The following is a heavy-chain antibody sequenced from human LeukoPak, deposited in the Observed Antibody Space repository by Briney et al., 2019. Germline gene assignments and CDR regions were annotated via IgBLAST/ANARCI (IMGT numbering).Heavy chain of an antibody. CDR1: GYTLTELS. V-gene: IGHV1-24*01. J-gene: IGHJ4*02. CDR3: ATLEMATYYFDY. D-gene: IGHD5-24*01. Sequence: ASVKVSCKFSGYTLTELSMHWVRQAPGKGLEWMGGFDPEDGETIYAQKFQGRVTMTEDTSTDTAYMELSSLRSEDTAVYYCATLEMATYYFDYWGQGTLVTVSS. CDR2: FDPEDGET.